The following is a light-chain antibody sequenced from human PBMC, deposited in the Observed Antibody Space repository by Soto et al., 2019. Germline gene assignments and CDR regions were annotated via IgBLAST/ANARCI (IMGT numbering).Light chain of an antibody. CDR1: QSIDTY. Sequence: DIQMTQSPSSLSASVGDRVTVTCRASQSIDTYLNWYQHRPGQAPKLLLYVASTLQSGVPSRFSGSGSGTHLTLTISSLQPEDFATYYCQQNQDIPPTFGQGTRVERK. CDR2: VAS. J-gene: IGKJ1*01. CDR3: QQNQDIPPT. V-gene: IGKV1-39*01.